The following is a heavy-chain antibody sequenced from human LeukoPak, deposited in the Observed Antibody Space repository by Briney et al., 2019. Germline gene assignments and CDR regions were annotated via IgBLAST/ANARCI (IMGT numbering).Heavy chain of an antibody. Sequence: PSETLSLTCTVSGGSISSSSYYWGWIRQPPGKGLEWIGSISDSGKTYYNPSLKSRVTMSVDTSRNQFSLKLTSMTAANTAVYYCARAQLISHNFDFWGEGTLVTVSS. D-gene: IGHD2-2*01. J-gene: IGHJ4*02. V-gene: IGHV4-39*07. CDR1: GGSISSSSYY. CDR3: ARAQLISHNFDF. CDR2: ISDSGKT.